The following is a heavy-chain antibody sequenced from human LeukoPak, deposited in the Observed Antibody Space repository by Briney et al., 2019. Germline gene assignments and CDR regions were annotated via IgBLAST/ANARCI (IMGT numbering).Heavy chain of an antibody. CDR1: GLTFRSYS. J-gene: IGHJ4*02. V-gene: IGHV3-48*04. CDR2: IGSSGTTI. CDR3: ALLAVASDFDY. D-gene: IGHD6-19*01. Sequence: GGSLRLSCAASGLTFRSYSFNWLRQAPGKGLKWVSNIGSSGTTIYYADSVKGRFSISRDNAKNSLYLQMNSLRVEDTAVYYCALLAVASDFDYWGQGALVTVSS.